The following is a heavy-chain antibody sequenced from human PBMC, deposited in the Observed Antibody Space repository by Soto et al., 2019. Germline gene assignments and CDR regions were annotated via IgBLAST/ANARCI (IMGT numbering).Heavy chain of an antibody. J-gene: IGHJ4*02. CDR3: AKDADDYDFWIGNRL. D-gene: IGHD3-3*01. V-gene: IGHV3-30*18. CDR1: GFTFSNFV. CDR2: ILHDGSSK. Sequence: QEQLVESGGGVVQPGRSLRLSCAASGFTFSNFVMHWVRQAPGKGLEWVAIILHDGSSKSYADSVKGRFTISRDNSKNTLYLQMNSLNREDTAVYYCAKDADDYDFWIGNRLWGQGVLVTVSS.